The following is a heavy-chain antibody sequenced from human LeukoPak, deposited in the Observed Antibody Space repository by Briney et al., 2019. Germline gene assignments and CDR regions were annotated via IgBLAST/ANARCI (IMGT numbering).Heavy chain of an antibody. CDR1: GFTFSLYN. Sequence: PGGSLRLSCAGSGFTFSLYNMHWVRQAPGKGLEWVAVISYDGSNKYYADSVKGRFTISRDNSKNTLYLQMNSLRAEDTAVYYCAREAVWFGELLSKYYYYGMDVWGQGTTVTVSS. V-gene: IGHV3-30*03. D-gene: IGHD3-10*01. CDR3: AREAVWFGELLSKYYYYGMDV. J-gene: IGHJ6*02. CDR2: ISYDGSNK.